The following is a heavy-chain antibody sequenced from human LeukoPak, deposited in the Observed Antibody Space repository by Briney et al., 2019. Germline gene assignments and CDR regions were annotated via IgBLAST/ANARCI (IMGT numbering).Heavy chain of an antibody. V-gene: IGHV3-48*03. CDR1: GFTFSSYE. D-gene: IGHD4-23*01. J-gene: IGHJ4*02. CDR2: ISSSGSTI. Sequence: GGSLRLSCAASGFTFSSYEMNWVRQAPGKGLEWVSYISSSGSTIYYADSVKGRFTISRDNAKNTLYLQMNSLRAEDTAVYYCARRAGGYSHPYDYWGQGILVTVSS. CDR3: ARRAGGYSHPYDY.